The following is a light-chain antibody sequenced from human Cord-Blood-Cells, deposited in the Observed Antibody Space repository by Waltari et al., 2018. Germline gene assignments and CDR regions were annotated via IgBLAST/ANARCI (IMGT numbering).Light chain of an antibody. CDR3: AAWDDSLNGYV. Sequence: SVLTQPPSVSGTPGQRVTLSCSGSSSNIGRNNLNWYQPPPGTAPKLLIYSNNQRATGVPDRFSGSKSGTSASLAMSGLQSEDEADYYCAAWDDSLNGYVFGTGTKDTVL. V-gene: IGLV1-44*01. CDR1: SSNIGRNN. CDR2: SNN. J-gene: IGLJ1*01.